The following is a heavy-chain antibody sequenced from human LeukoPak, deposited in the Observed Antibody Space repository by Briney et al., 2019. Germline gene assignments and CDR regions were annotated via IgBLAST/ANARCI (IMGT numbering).Heavy chain of an antibody. CDR2: IYYSGSS. J-gene: IGHJ4*02. Sequence: SETLSLTCTVSGGSMSSYYWSWIRQPPGKGLEWIGYIYYSGSSNYNPSPKSRVTISVDTSKNQLSLKFTSVTAADTAVYYCARNGAYSIDSWGQGTLVTVSS. CDR1: GGSMSSYY. V-gene: IGHV4-59*12. CDR3: ARNGAYSIDS. D-gene: IGHD2-15*01.